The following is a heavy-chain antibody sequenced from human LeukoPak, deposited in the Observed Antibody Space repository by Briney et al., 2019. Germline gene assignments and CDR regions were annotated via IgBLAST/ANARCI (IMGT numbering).Heavy chain of an antibody. J-gene: IGHJ3*02. Sequence: SETLSLTCAVYGGSFSGYYWSWIRQPPGKGLEWIGEIDHSGSTNYNPSLKSRVTISVDKSKNQFSLKLSSVTAADTAVYYCARDKREPRYAFDIWGQGTMVTVSS. CDR1: GGSFSGYY. V-gene: IGHV4-34*01. CDR2: IDHSGST. D-gene: IGHD1-26*01. CDR3: ARDKREPRYAFDI.